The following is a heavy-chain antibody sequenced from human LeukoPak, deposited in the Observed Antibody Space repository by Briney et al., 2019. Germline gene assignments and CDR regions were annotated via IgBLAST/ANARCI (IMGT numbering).Heavy chain of an antibody. Sequence: AGGSLRLSCAASGFTFSSYSMNWVRQAPGKGLEWVSSISSSSSYIYYADSVKGRFTISRDNAKNSLYLQMNSLRAEDTAVYYCARELTFLADAFDIWGQGTMVTVSS. J-gene: IGHJ3*02. CDR2: ISSSSSYI. V-gene: IGHV3-21*01. D-gene: IGHD2-21*01. CDR1: GFTFSSYS. CDR3: ARELTFLADAFDI.